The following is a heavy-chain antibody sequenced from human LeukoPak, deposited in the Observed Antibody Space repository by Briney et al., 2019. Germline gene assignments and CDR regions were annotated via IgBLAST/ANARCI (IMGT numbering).Heavy chain of an antibody. CDR3: GKGGIPSSGLAS. CDR1: GFSFSTYD. CDR2: INYSGTGT. V-gene: IGHV3-23*01. D-gene: IGHD6-13*01. Sequence: GGSLRLSCAASGFSFSTYDMTWVRQAPGKGLDWVSSINYSGTGTYYANSVKGRFTISRDNSKNTLYLQMNRLRAEDTAVYYCGKGGIPSSGLASWGQGTLVTVSS. J-gene: IGHJ5*02.